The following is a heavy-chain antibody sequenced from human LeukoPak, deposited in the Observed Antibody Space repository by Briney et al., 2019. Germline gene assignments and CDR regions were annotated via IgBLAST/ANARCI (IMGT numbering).Heavy chain of an antibody. D-gene: IGHD3-10*01. Sequence: ASVKVSCKVSGYTLTELSMHWVRQAPGKGLEWMGGFDPEDGETIYAQKFQGRVTMTGDTSTDTAYMELSSLRSEDTAVYYCATGKRRWFGELEQWFDPWGQGTLVTVSS. CDR3: ATGKRRWFGELEQWFDP. V-gene: IGHV1-24*01. J-gene: IGHJ5*02. CDR2: FDPEDGET. CDR1: GYTLTELS.